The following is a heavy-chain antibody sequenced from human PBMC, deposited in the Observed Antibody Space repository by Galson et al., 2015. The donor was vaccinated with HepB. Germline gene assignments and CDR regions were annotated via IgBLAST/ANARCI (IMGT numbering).Heavy chain of an antibody. CDR3: ARDGVGATCDY. CDR1: GFTFSSYE. D-gene: IGHD1-26*01. Sequence: SLRLSCAASGFTFSSYEMNWVRQAPGKGLEWVSYISSSGSTIYYADSVKGRFTISRDNAKNSLYLQMNSLRAEDTAVYYCARDGVGATCDYWCQGTLVTVSS. CDR2: ISSSGSTI. V-gene: IGHV3-48*03. J-gene: IGHJ4*02.